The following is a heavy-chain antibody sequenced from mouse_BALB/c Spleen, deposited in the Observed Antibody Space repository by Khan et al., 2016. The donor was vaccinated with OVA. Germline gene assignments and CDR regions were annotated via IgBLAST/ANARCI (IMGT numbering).Heavy chain of an antibody. Sequence: QIELVQSGPELKKPGETVKISCKASGYTFTNYGMNWVKQAPGKGLKWMGWINTYTGEPTYADDFKGRFAFSLETSASTAYLQINNLKSEDTATYCCASHGYWYFDVWGAGSTVTVSS. CDR3: ASHGYWYFDV. V-gene: IGHV9-3-1*01. CDR2: INTYTGEP. CDR1: GYTFTNYG. J-gene: IGHJ1*01.